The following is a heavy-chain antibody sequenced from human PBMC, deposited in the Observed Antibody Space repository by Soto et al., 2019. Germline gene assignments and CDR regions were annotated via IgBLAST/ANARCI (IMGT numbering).Heavy chain of an antibody. V-gene: IGHV1-8*01. CDR1: GYTFTSYD. D-gene: IGHD4-17*01. J-gene: IGHJ6*02. CDR3: ARGRLYRPDYGDYGYYYYGMDV. CDR2: MNPNSGNT. Sequence: ASVKVSCKASGYTFTSYDINWVRQATGQGLEWMGWMNPNSGNTGYAQKFQGRVTMTRSTSISTAYMELSSLRSEDTAVYYCARGRLYRPDYGDYGYYYYGMDVWGQGTTVTVSS.